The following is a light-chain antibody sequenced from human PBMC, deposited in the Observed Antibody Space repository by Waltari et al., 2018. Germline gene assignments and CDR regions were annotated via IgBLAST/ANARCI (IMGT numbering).Light chain of an antibody. J-gene: IGLJ2*01. CDR3: SSYTSSSSPVV. CDR2: EVS. Sequence: QSALTQPASVSGSPGQSITISCTGPSSDVGGYNHVSWYQQHPGKAPKLIIYEVSNRPSGVSNRFSGSKSGNTASLTISGLQAEDEADYYCSSYTSSSSPVVFGGGTKLTVL. CDR1: SSDVGGYNH. V-gene: IGLV2-14*01.